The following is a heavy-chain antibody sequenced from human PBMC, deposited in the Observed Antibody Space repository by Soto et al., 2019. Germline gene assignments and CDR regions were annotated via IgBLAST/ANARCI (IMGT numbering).Heavy chain of an antibody. V-gene: IGHV3-23*01. D-gene: IGHD6-19*01. Sequence: EVQLLESGGCLVQPGGSLRLSCAASGFTFSSYAMSWVRQAPGKGLEWVSAISGSGGSTYYADSVKGRFTISRDNSKNTLYLQMNSLRAEDTAVYYCAKGKVYSSGWQPTFDYWGQGTLVTVSS. CDR1: GFTFSSYA. CDR3: AKGKVYSSGWQPTFDY. CDR2: ISGSGGST. J-gene: IGHJ4*02.